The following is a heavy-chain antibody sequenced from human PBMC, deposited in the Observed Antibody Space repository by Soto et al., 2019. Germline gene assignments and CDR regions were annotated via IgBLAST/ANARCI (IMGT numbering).Heavy chain of an antibody. Sequence: SETLSLTCTVSGGSISSYYCSWIRQPAGKGLEWIGRIYTSGSTNYNPSLKSRVTMSVDTSKNQFSLKLSSVTAADTAVYYCARGDDSSGYSLPYYFDYWGQGTLVT. J-gene: IGHJ4*02. D-gene: IGHD3-22*01. CDR2: IYTSGST. CDR1: GGSISSYY. V-gene: IGHV4-4*07. CDR3: ARGDDSSGYSLPYYFDY.